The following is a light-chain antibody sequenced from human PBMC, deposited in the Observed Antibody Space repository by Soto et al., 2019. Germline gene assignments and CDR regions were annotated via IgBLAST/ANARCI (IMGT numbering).Light chain of an antibody. Sequence: IVLTQSPGTLSLSPGELATLSCRASQSVSSRYLAWYQQKPGQAHRLLLYGASSRATGIPSRFSGSGSVTDFTLAITGLQPEDFATDDCQQYNSYWGTVGQGTKVEIK. CDR2: GAS. J-gene: IGKJ1*01. CDR1: QSVSSRY. V-gene: IGKV3-20*01. CDR3: QQYNSYWGT.